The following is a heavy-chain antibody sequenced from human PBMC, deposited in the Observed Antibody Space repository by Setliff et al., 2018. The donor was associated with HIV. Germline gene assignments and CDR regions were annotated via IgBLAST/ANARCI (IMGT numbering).Heavy chain of an antibody. V-gene: IGHV1-18*01. CDR2: ISASSVNT. D-gene: IGHD6-13*01. CDR3: ARVPVSSYCYYMDV. J-gene: IGHJ6*03. Sequence: ASVKVSCKASGYTFINYHITWVRQAPGQGLEWVGSISASSVNTNYTQGRVTMTTDISTSTAYMELRSLRSDDSAVYFCARVPVSSYCYYMDVWGKGTTVTVSS. CDR1: GYTFINYH.